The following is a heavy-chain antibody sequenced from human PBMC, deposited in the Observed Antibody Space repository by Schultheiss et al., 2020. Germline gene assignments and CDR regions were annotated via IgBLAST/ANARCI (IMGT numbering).Heavy chain of an antibody. V-gene: IGHV3-11*05. CDR1: GFTFSDYY. CDR3: ARATYYYYGMDV. J-gene: IGHJ6*02. Sequence: GGSLRLSCAASGFTFSDYYMSWIRQAPGKGLEWVSYISSSSSYTNYADSVKGRFTISRDNAKNSLYLQMNSLRAEDTAVYYCARATYYYYGMDVWGQGTTVNVYS. CDR2: ISSSSSYT.